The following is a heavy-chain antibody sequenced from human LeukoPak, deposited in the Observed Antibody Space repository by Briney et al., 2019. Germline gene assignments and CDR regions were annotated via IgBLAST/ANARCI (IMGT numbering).Heavy chain of an antibody. J-gene: IGHJ4*02. CDR3: ARNYKYYYGSGSYSDY. D-gene: IGHD3-10*01. Sequence: SETLSLTCTVSGGSISSGDYYWSWIRQPQGKGLEWIGYIYYSGSTYYNPSLKSRVTISVDTSKNQFSLKLSSVTAADTAVYYCARNYKYYYGSGSYSDYWGQGTLVTVSS. CDR1: GGSISSGDYY. CDR2: IYYSGST. V-gene: IGHV4-30-4*01.